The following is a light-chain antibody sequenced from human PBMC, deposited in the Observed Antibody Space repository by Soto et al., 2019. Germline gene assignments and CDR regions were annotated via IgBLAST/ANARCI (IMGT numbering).Light chain of an antibody. V-gene: IGKV1-5*01. Sequence: GERVTSTCRASETISSWLAWYQQKEGKAPKLLMYDASTLESGVPPRFSGSRSGTEFTLTISSLQPDDCGTYYCQQYGSSASFGQGTKVDLK. J-gene: IGKJ1*01. CDR2: DAS. CDR1: ETISSW. CDR3: QQYGSSAS.